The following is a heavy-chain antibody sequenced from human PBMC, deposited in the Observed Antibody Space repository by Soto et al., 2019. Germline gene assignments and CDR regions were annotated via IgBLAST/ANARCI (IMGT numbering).Heavy chain of an antibody. CDR3: ARAVGDPLYYLDY. CDR2: TDYSGNT. CDR1: SDSISSYY. Sequence: QVQLQESGPGLVRPSETLSLTCTVSSDSISSYYWIWIPQSPGKGLKWIGYTDYSGNTNYNPSLKSRVTISGDTSKNQFSLRLSSVTAADTAVYYCARAVGDPLYYLDYWGQGTLVTVSS. J-gene: IGHJ4*02. D-gene: IGHD6-19*01. V-gene: IGHV4-59*08.